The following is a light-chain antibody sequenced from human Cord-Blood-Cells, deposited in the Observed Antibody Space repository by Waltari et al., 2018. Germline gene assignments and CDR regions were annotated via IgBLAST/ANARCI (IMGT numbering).Light chain of an antibody. CDR2: GAS. CDR3: QQYNNWPVT. Sequence: DIVMTQSPDALSVSPGERATLPCRARQGVSSKLAWYQQKPGQAAMLLISGASTRATGIPARFSGSGSGTEVTLTISCLQSEDFAVYYCQQYNNWPVTFGPGTKVDIK. CDR1: QGVSSK. J-gene: IGKJ3*01. V-gene: IGKV3D-15*01.